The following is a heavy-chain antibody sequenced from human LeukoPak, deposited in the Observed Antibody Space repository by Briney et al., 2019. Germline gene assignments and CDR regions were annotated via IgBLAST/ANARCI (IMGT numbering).Heavy chain of an antibody. CDR1: GYTFTDYY. CDR2: MSPDSGDS. CDR3: ARVRLRNGYNWFDP. D-gene: IGHD3-3*01. J-gene: IGHJ5*02. V-gene: IGHV1-8*03. Sequence: ASVKVSCKASGYTFTDYYINWVRQAPGQGLEWMGWMSPDSGDSGYAHKFQGRVTITRNTSITTAYMELRSLTFEDTAVYYCARVRLRNGYNWFDPWGQGTLVTVSS.